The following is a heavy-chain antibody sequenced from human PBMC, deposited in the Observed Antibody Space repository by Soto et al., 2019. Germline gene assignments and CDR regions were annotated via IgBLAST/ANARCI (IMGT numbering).Heavy chain of an antibody. V-gene: IGHV2-70*01. J-gene: IGHJ4*02. Sequence: SGPTLVNPTQTLTLTCTFSGFSLSSSGMCVSWIRQPPGKALEWLALIDWADDKYYSTSLKTRLTISKDTSKNQVVLTMTNVEPVDTATYFCSRAVGGFTYGYPDYWGQGTLVTVSS. CDR1: GFSLSSSGMC. CDR3: SRAVGGFTYGYPDY. D-gene: IGHD5-18*01. CDR2: IDWADDK.